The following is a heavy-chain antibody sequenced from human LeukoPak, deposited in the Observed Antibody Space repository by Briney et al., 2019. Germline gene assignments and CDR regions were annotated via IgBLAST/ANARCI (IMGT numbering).Heavy chain of an antibody. J-gene: IGHJ4*02. CDR1: GFTFSTYA. D-gene: IGHD2-15*01. Sequence: GGSLRLPCAASGFTFSTYAMSWVRQAPGKGLEWVSTIYYSGGNTYSADSVKGRFTISRDNAKNTLYLQMNSLRAEDTAVYYCAKDQGQAVVPRRFDYWGQGTLVTVSS. CDR3: AKDQGQAVVPRRFDY. CDR2: IYYSGGNT. V-gene: IGHV3-23*01.